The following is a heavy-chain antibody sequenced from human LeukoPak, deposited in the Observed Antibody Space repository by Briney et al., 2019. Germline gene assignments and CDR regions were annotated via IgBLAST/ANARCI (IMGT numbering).Heavy chain of an antibody. CDR3: TTDRIAGGG. CDR1: GITFNNAY. J-gene: IGHJ4*02. D-gene: IGHD2-21*01. V-gene: IGHV3-15*01. Sequence: GGSLRLSCAASGITFNNAYMSWVRQAPGKGLEWVGRIKTRADGGTAEYAAPVKGRFTISRDDSNNTLYLQMNSLKTEDTTVYYCTTDRIAGGGWGQGTLVTVSS. CDR2: IKTRADGGTA.